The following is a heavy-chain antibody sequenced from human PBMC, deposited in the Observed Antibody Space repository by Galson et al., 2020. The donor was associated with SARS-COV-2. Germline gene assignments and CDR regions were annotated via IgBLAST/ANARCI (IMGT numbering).Heavy chain of an antibody. Sequence: ASVKVSCKASGYTFSGHYMHWVRLAPGKGLEWMGRINPNSGDTDVAQKFQGRVTMTTDTSLTTAYTELGRLTSDETAVYYCTRGSNSSPFYHFDPWGQGTLVTVS. CDR1: GYTFSGHY. D-gene: IGHD3-10*01. J-gene: IGHJ5*02. V-gene: IGHV1-2*06. CDR3: TRGSNSSPFYHFDP. CDR2: INPNSGDT.